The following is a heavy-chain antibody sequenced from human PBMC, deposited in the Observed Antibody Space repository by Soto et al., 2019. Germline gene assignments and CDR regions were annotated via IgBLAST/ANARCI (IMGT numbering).Heavy chain of an antibody. D-gene: IGHD6-19*01. CDR3: ATDAASSGWNDGAFDI. Sequence: ASVKVSFKVSGYTLTELSMHWVRQAPGKGLEWMGGFDPEDGETIYAQKFQGRVTMTEDTSTDTAYMELSSLRSEDTAVYYCATDAASSGWNDGAFDIWGQGTMVTVSS. CDR1: GYTLTELS. J-gene: IGHJ3*02. V-gene: IGHV1-24*01. CDR2: FDPEDGET.